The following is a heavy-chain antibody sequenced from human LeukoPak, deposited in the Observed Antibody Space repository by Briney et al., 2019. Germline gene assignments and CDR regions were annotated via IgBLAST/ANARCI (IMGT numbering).Heavy chain of an antibody. D-gene: IGHD6-13*01. Sequence: ASVKVSCKASGGTFSSYAISWVRQAPGQGLEWMGGIIPIFGTANYAQKFQGRVTITTDESTSTAYMELSSLRSEDTAVYYCARSQLNIAAAPGAQNKNWFDPWGQGTLVTVSS. J-gene: IGHJ5*02. V-gene: IGHV1-69*05. CDR2: IIPIFGTA. CDR3: ARSQLNIAAAPGAQNKNWFDP. CDR1: GGTFSSYA.